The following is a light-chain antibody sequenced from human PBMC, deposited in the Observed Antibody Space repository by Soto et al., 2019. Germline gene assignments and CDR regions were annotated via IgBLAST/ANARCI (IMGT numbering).Light chain of an antibody. CDR2: DVS. CDR3: AVWDDSLNGWV. Sequence: QSALTQPRSVSGSPGQSVTISCTGSSSDVGGYNYVSWYQQHPGKAPKLMIYDVSKRPSGVPDRFSGSKSGTSASLAISGLQSEDEADYYCAVWDDSLNGWVFGGGTKLTVL. J-gene: IGLJ3*02. V-gene: IGLV2-11*01. CDR1: SSDVGGYNY.